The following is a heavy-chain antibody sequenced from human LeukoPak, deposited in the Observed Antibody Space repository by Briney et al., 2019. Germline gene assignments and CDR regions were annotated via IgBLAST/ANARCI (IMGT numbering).Heavy chain of an antibody. CDR3: ARGYSSSWPASYYFDY. CDR2: IYYSGST. Sequence: SETLSLTCTVSGGSISSYYWSWIRQPPGKGLEWIGYIYYSGSTNYNPSLKSRVTISVDTSKNQFSLKLSSVTAADTAVYYCARGYSSSWPASYYFDYWGQGTLVTVSS. D-gene: IGHD6-13*01. V-gene: IGHV4-59*01. CDR1: GGSISSYY. J-gene: IGHJ4*02.